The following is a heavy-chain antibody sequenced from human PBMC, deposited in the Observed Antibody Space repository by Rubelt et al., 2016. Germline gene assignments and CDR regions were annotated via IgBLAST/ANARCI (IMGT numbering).Heavy chain of an antibody. D-gene: IGHD1-26*01. CDR1: GGSFSGYY. CDR2: INNSGGI. Sequence: LEEPSETLSLTCAVYGGSFSGYYWSWIRQTPGKGLEWIGEINNSGGISYNPSLKSRVTISVDTSKNKISLKVRSVTAADTAVYYCARGWVGSYQFYYYYGMDVWARGTTVTVSS. J-gene: IGHJ6*02. CDR3: ARGWVGSYQFYYYYGMDV. V-gene: IGHV4-34*01.